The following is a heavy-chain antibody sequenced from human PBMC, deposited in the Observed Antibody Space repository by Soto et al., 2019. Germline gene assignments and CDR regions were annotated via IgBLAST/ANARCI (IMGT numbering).Heavy chain of an antibody. V-gene: IGHV3-30-3*01. CDR3: ARAPTGYDFWSGYRAYYYYGMDV. CDR1: GFTFSSYA. J-gene: IGHJ6*02. Sequence: GGSLRLSCAASGFTFSSYAMHWVRQAPGKGLEWVAVISYDGSNKYYADSVKGRFTISRDNSKNTLYLQMNSLRAEDTAVYYCARAPTGYDFWSGYRAYYYYGMDVWGQGTTVTVSS. D-gene: IGHD3-3*01. CDR2: ISYDGSNK.